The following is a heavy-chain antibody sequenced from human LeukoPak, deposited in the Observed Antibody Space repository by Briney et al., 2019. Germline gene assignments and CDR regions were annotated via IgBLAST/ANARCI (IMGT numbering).Heavy chain of an antibody. V-gene: IGHV1-8*01. CDR2: MNPNSGNT. Sequence: ASVKVSCKASGYTFTSYDINWVRQATGQGLEWMGWMNPNSGNTGYAQKFQGRVTMTRNTSISTAYMELSSLRSEDTAVYYCARDGGATYPIDYWGQGTLVTVSS. CDR3: ARDGGATYPIDY. CDR1: GYTFTSYD. D-gene: IGHD1-26*01. J-gene: IGHJ4*02.